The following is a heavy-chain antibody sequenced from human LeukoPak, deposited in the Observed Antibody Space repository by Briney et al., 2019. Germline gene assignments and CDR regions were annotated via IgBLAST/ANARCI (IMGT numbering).Heavy chain of an antibody. J-gene: IGHJ5*02. D-gene: IGHD3-10*01. Sequence: SVKVSCKASGGTFSSYAISWVRQAPGQGLEWMGGIIPIFGTANYAQKFQGRVTITADKSTSTAYMELSSLRSEDTAVYYCARDSSVRDEAWWFNPWGQGTLVTVSS. CDR3: ARDSSVRDEAWWFNP. V-gene: IGHV1-69*06. CDR1: GGTFSSYA. CDR2: IIPIFGTA.